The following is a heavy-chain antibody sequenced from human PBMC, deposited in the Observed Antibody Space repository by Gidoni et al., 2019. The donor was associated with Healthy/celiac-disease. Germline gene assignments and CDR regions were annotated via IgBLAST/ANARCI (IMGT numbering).Heavy chain of an antibody. Sequence: QVQLVESGGGVVQPGRSLRLSCAASGFTFSRYVMHWVRQAPGKGLEWVAVISYDGSNKYYADSVKGLFTISRDNSKNTLYLQMNSLRAEDTAVYYCAKDVIKGARGEGMDVWGQGTTVTVSS. CDR1: GFTFSRYV. CDR2: ISYDGSNK. J-gene: IGHJ6*02. D-gene: IGHD2-21*01. CDR3: AKDVIKGARGEGMDV. V-gene: IGHV3-30*18.